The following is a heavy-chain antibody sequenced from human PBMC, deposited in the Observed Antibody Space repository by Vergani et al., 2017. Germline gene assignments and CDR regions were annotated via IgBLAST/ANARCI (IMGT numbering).Heavy chain of an antibody. J-gene: IGHJ6*02. CDR1: GYTFGHFD. Sequence: QVQLVQSGGGVVQPGGSLRLSCIGSGYTFGHFDMHWVRQAPGKGLAWVAFIRYDGSNPQYIDSVKGRFTISRDNSKDTLFLQMNGLRPEDTGTYFCAKKGGSLYYYGVDVWGQGTTITVSS. CDR3: AKKGGSLYYYGVDV. V-gene: IGHV3-30*02. CDR2: IRYDGSNP. D-gene: IGHD1-26*01.